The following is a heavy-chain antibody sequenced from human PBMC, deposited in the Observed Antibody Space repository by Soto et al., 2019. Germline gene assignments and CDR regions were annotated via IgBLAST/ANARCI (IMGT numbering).Heavy chain of an antibody. Sequence: QVQLQESGPGLVKPSETLSLTCTVSGVSISSYYWSWIRQPPGKGLEWIGYIYYSGSTNYNPSHNARVTISVDPSKNHYSLKLSSVTAADTAVYYCARLEMATIQNAFDIWGQGTMVTVSS. V-gene: IGHV4-59*01. CDR1: GVSISSYY. CDR3: ARLEMATIQNAFDI. CDR2: IYYSGST. D-gene: IGHD5-12*01. J-gene: IGHJ3*02.